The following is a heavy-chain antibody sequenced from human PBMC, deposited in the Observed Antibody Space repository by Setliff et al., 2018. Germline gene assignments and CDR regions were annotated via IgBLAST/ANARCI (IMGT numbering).Heavy chain of an antibody. CDR2: IYHSGST. CDR3: ARRNGEKLDP. CDR1: GGSISSYY. J-gene: IGHJ5*02. V-gene: IGHV4-59*08. Sequence: ETLSLTCTVSGGSISSYYWSWIRQPPGKGLEWIGSIYHSGSTYHNPSLKSRVTISVDTSKNQFSLKLSSVTAADTAVYYCARRNGEKLDPWGQGTLVTVS.